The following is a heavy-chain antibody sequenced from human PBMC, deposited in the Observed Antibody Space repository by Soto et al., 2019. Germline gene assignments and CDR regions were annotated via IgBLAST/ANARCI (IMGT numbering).Heavy chain of an antibody. CDR2: IVPIYRTA. CDR3: VRDSGAKLSSS. CDR1: GGTFSSYR. J-gene: IGHJ4*02. D-gene: IGHD6-13*01. Sequence: GASVKVSCKASGGTFSSYRINWVRQAPGQRLEWVGGIVPIYRTADYAQEFQDRVTITADESARTTYMELRSLKSQDTAVYYCVRDSGAKLSSSWGQGTLVTGSS. V-gene: IGHV1-69*13.